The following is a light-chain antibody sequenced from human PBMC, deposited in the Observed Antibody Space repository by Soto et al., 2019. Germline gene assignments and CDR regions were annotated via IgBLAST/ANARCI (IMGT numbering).Light chain of an antibody. V-gene: IGKV1-6*01. Sequence: AIQMTQSPSSLSASVGDRVTITCRASQAIRNDLAWYQQKPGKAPKLLIYAASSLQSGVSSRFSGSGSATDFTLTISSLQPEDFAAYYCLQDYNYPYTFGQGTKLEIK. J-gene: IGKJ2*01. CDR3: LQDYNYPYT. CDR2: AAS. CDR1: QAIRND.